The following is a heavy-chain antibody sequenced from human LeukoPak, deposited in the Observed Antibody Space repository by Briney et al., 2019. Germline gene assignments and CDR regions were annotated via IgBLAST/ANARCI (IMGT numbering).Heavy chain of an antibody. Sequence: GGSLRLSCSASGFTFSGYSMSWVRQAPGKGLEYVSVITGSGGSTYYADSVKGRFTASRDNSKNTLYLQMNSLRAEETAVYYGAKTAGYSSAGDSGTGRCFDHWGQGTLVTVSS. J-gene: IGHJ4*02. CDR2: ITGSGGST. V-gene: IGHV3-64*04. CDR1: GFTFSGYS. D-gene: IGHD1-26*01. CDR3: AKTAGYSSAGDSGTGRCFDH.